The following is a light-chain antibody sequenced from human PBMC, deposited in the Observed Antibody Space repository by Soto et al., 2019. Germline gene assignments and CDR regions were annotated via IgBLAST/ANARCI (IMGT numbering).Light chain of an antibody. J-gene: IGKJ3*01. CDR2: DAS. V-gene: IGKV3-11*01. Sequence: EIVLTQSPATLSLSPGERATLSCRASQSVSSYLAWYQQKPGQAPTLLIYDASNRATGIPARFSGSGSGTDFTRPISSLEPEDFAVYYCQPRSNWPPTFGPGTKVDIK. CDR3: QPRSNWPPT. CDR1: QSVSSY.